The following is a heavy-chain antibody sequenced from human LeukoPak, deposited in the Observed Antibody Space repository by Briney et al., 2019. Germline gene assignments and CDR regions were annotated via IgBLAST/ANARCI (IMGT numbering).Heavy chain of an antibody. CDR2: IYNSGST. V-gene: IGHV4-59*01. D-gene: IGHD1-26*01. J-gene: IGHJ4*02. CDR3: VRDRELTY. Sequence: SETLSLTCTVSGGSISIYYWNWIRQPPGKGLEWIGYIYNSGSTNYNPSLRSRVTISVDTSKNQFSLKLNSVTAADTAVYYCVRDRELTYWSQGTLVTVSS. CDR1: GGSISIYY.